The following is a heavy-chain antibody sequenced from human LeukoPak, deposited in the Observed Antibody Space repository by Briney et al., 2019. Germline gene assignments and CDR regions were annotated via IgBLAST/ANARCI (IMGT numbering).Heavy chain of an antibody. J-gene: IGHJ4*02. CDR1: GYTFASYY. CDR3: ARSIAAAGNFGDY. V-gene: IGHV1-2*06. Sequence: ASVKVSCKASGYTFASYYMHWVRQAPGEGLEWMGRINPNSGGTNYAQKFQGRVTMTRDTSISTAYMQLSRLRSDDTAVYYCARSIAAAGNFGDYWGQGTLVTVSS. D-gene: IGHD6-13*01. CDR2: INPNSGGT.